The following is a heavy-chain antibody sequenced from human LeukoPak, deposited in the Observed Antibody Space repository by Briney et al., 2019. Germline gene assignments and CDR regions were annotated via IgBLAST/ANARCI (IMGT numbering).Heavy chain of an antibody. J-gene: IGHJ5*02. Sequence: ASVSVSCKASGYTFTVYYVHWVRQAPGQGGEWMGWINPNSGGTNYTQKFQGRVTITRNTSISTAYMELSSLRSEDTAVYYCARAGGITMVRGVIRTDPDLDLWGQGTLVTVSS. D-gene: IGHD3-10*01. CDR2: INPNSGGT. CDR3: ARAGGITMVRGVIRTDPDLDL. CDR1: GYTFTVYY. V-gene: IGHV1-2*02.